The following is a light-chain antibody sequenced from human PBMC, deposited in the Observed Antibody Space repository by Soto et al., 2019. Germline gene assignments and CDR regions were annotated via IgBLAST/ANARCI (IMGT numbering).Light chain of an antibody. Sequence: IQMTQSPSSVSASIGDRVTLTCRASQDVRTWLAWYQQKPGRAPKLLIHAAPRLQSGVPSRFSGSGSGTDFTLTISNLQPDDLGTYYCQQVNDIPLTFGPGTKVDIK. CDR1: QDVRTW. V-gene: IGKV1-12*01. CDR3: QQVNDIPLT. J-gene: IGKJ3*01. CDR2: AAP.